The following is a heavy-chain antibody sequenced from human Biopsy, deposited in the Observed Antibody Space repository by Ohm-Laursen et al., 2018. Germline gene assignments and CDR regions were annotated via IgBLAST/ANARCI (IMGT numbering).Heavy chain of an antibody. Sequence: SDTLSLTCLVYGESFNGYYWSWIRQTPGKGLEWIGEINHSGRTNYNPSLKSRVTISVDTSKNQFSLKVRSVTAVDTAVYYCVRGVDYYDPYHYYALDVWGQGTTVTVSS. J-gene: IGHJ6*02. V-gene: IGHV4-34*01. D-gene: IGHD3-22*01. CDR1: GESFNGYY. CDR2: INHSGRT. CDR3: VRGVDYYDPYHYYALDV.